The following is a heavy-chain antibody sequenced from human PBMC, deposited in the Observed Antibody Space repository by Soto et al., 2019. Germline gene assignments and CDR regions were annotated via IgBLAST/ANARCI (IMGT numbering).Heavy chain of an antibody. J-gene: IGHJ2*01. CDR3: ARTPDWYFDL. CDR1: GYTFTSYY. Sequence: ASAKASCTASGYTFTSYYMHWVRQAPGQGLEWMGIINPSGGSTSYAQKFQGRVTMTRDTSTSTVYMELSSLRSEDTAVYYCARTPDWYFDLWGRGTLVTVSS. V-gene: IGHV1-46*03. CDR2: INPSGGST.